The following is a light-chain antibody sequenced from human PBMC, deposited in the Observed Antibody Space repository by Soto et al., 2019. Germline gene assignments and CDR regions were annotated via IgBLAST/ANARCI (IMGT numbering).Light chain of an antibody. CDR3: HQRSSWPPT. J-gene: IGKJ2*01. V-gene: IGKV3-11*01. CDR1: QSVNGY. CDR2: DAS. Sequence: EIVLTQSPATLSLSPGERATLSCRASQSVNGYLAWYQQKPGQAPRFLIYDASNRAAGTPARFSGSGSETDFTLTISSLEPEDFAVYYCHQRSSWPPTFGQGTKLEIK.